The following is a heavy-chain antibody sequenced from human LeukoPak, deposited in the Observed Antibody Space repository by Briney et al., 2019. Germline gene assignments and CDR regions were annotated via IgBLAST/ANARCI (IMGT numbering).Heavy chain of an antibody. CDR3: ARGYYGGAVDS. CDR1: GGSISSGSYY. CDR2: IYTSGST. J-gene: IGHJ4*02. D-gene: IGHD3-16*01. Sequence: SQTLSLTCTVSGGSISSGSYYWSWIRQPAGKGLEWIGRIYTSGSTNYNPSLKSRVTISVDTSKNQFSLKLNSMTAADTAVYYCARGYYGGAVDSWGQGILVIVSS. V-gene: IGHV4-61*02.